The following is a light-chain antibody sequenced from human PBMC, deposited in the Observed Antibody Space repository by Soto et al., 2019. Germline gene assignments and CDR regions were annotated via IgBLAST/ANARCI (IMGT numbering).Light chain of an antibody. CDR3: QAYDSSLSGGV. CDR2: GNS. CDR1: SSNIGAGYN. V-gene: IGLV1-40*01. J-gene: IGLJ3*02. Sequence: QSVLTQPPSVSGAPGQRVTISCTGSSSNIGAGYNVHWYQQLPGTAPKLLIYGNSNRPSGVPDRFSGSKSGTSASLAITGLQAEDEADYYCQAYDSSLSGGVFGGGPKLTVL.